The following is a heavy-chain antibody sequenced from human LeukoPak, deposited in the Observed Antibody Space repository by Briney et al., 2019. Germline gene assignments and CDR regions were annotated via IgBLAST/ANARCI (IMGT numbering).Heavy chain of an antibody. D-gene: IGHD3-3*01. Sequence: PGGSLRLSCAASGFTFGYYAMTWVRQTPGQGLEGVSSITGGGDTFYADSAQGRFTISRDNSRKMLYLQMRGLKVDYTDVYCCWSGATPCNGYYFSYWGQGTLVTVSS. J-gene: IGHJ4*02. CDR3: WSGATPCNGYYFSY. V-gene: IGHV3-23*01. CDR2: ITGGGDT. CDR1: GFTFGYYA.